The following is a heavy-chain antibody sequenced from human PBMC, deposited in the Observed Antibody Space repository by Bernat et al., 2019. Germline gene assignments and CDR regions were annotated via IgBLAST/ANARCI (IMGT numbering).Heavy chain of an antibody. CDR3: ARLDVDTTDAFDI. D-gene: IGHD5-18*01. Sequence: EVQLVGTGGGLIQPGGSLRLSCAASGFTVSSNYMSWVRQAPGKGLEWVSVIYSGGSTYYADSVKGRFTISRDNSKNTLYLQMNSLRAEDTAVYYCARLDVDTTDAFDIWGQGTMVTVSS. CDR1: GFTVSSNY. CDR2: IYSGGST. J-gene: IGHJ3*02. V-gene: IGHV3-53*02.